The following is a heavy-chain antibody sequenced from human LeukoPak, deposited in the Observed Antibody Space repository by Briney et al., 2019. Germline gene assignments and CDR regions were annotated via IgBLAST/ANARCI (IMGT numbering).Heavy chain of an antibody. CDR1: GFTFNSYG. Sequence: GGSLRLSCAASGFTFNSYGMSWIRQAPGKGLEWVSAISGDGKGTDYPDSVKGRFTISRDNSKNTLYLQMDSLRAEDTAVYYCAKTGNPATGDYWGQGTLVTVSS. CDR3: AKTGNPATGDY. D-gene: IGHD1-1*01. V-gene: IGHV3-23*01. CDR2: ISGDGKGT. J-gene: IGHJ4*02.